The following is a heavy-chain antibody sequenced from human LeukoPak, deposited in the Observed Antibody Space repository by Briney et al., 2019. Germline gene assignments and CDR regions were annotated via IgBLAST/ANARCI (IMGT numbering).Heavy chain of an antibody. CDR1: GGSFSGYY. CDR2: INHSGST. CDR3: ARGRRTIFGVVIRGGGTNTFDY. D-gene: IGHD3-3*01. V-gene: IGHV4-34*01. Sequence: SETLSLTCAVYGGSFSGYYWSWIRQPPGKGLEWIGEINHSGSTNYNPSLKGRVTISVDTSKNQFSLKLSSVTAADTDVYYCARGRRTIFGVVIRGGGTNTFDYWGQGTLVTVSS. J-gene: IGHJ4*02.